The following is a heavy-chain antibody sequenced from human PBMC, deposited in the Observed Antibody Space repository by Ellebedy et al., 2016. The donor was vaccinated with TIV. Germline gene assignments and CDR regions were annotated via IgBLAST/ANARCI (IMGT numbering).Heavy chain of an antibody. V-gene: IGHV4-34*01. CDR2: INHSGST. D-gene: IGHD3-10*01. J-gene: IGHJ5*02. CDR1: GGSFSGYY. CDR3: ARDQLLWFGEDTTSGSNWFDP. Sequence: SETLSLTXAVYGGSFSGYYWSWIRQPPGKGLEWIGEINHSGSTNYNPSLKSRITISVDTSKNQFSLKLSSVTAADTAVYYCARDQLLWFGEDTTSGSNWFDPWGQGTLVTVSS.